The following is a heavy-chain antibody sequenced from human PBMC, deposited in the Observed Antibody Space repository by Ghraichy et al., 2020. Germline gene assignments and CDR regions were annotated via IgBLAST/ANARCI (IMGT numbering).Heavy chain of an antibody. V-gene: IGHV3-23*01. CDR2: ITTSGGST. D-gene: IGHD5/OR15-5a*01. CDR1: GFTFSSYA. Sequence: GGSLRLSCAASGFTFSSYAMSWVRQAPGKGLEWVSGITTSGGSTYYADSVKGRFTISRDNSKNRLYLQMDSLRAEDTAVYYCAKDRVRVSVWGQGTTVTVSS. J-gene: IGHJ6*02. CDR3: AKDRVRVSV.